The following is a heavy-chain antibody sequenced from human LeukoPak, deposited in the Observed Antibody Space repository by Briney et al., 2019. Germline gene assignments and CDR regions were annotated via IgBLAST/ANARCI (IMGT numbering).Heavy chain of an antibody. D-gene: IGHD4-17*01. CDR1: GFTFSSYS. V-gene: IGHV3-21*01. CDR3: ARGSPSYGDYLIDY. CDR2: ISSSSSYI. Sequence: GGSLRLSCAASGFTFSSYSMNWVRQAPGKGLEWVSSISSSSSYIYYADSVKGRFTISRDNAKNSLYLQMNSPRAEDTAVYYCARGSPSYGDYLIDYWGQGTLVTVSS. J-gene: IGHJ4*02.